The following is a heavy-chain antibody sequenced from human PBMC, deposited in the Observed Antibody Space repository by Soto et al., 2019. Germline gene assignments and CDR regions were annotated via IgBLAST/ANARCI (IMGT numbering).Heavy chain of an antibody. CDR3: TTPAPIYDSSGYYYDYYYGMDV. J-gene: IGHJ6*02. CDR1: GFTFSSYG. D-gene: IGHD3-22*01. Sequence: GGSLRLSCAASGFTFSSYGMHWVRQAPGKGLEWVGRIKSKTDGGTTDYAAPVKGRFTISRDDSKNTLYLQMNSLKTEDTAVYYCTTPAPIYDSSGYYYDYYYGMDVWGQGTTVTVSS. CDR2: IKSKTDGGTT. V-gene: IGHV3-15*01.